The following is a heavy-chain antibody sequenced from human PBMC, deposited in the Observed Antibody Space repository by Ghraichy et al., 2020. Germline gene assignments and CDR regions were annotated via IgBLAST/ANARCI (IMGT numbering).Heavy chain of an antibody. V-gene: IGHV1-69*13. D-gene: IGHD2-2*01. Sequence: SVKVSCKASGGTFSSYAISWVRQAPGQGLEWMGGIIPIFGTANYAQKFQGRVTITADESTSTAYMELSSLRSEDTAVYYFARVSRDIVVVPAAQLGGFDYWGQGTLVTVSS. CDR2: IIPIFGTA. J-gene: IGHJ4*02. CDR1: GGTFSSYA. CDR3: ARVSRDIVVVPAAQLGGFDY.